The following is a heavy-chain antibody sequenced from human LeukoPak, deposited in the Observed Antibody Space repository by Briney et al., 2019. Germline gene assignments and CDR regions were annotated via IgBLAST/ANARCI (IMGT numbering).Heavy chain of an antibody. D-gene: IGHD3-10*01. CDR3: ARDSSGIFFSNADY. J-gene: IGHJ4*02. V-gene: IGHV3-21*01. CDR2: ISSSSSYI. CDR1: GFTFSSYS. Sequence: PGGSLRLSCAASGFTFSSYSMNWVRQAPGKGVEWVSSISSSSSYIYYADSVKGRFTISRDNAKNSLYLQMNSLRAEDTAVYYCARDSSGIFFSNADYWGQGTLVTVSS.